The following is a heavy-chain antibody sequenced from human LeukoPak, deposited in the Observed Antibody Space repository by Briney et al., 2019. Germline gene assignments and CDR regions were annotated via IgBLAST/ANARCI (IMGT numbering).Heavy chain of an antibody. CDR1: GGSISSYY. CDR3: ARSMYGGNSLFDY. D-gene: IGHD4-23*01. J-gene: IGHJ4*01. CDR2: IYYSGST. Sequence: NPSETLSLTCTVSGGSISSYYWSWIRQPPGKGLEWIGYIYYSGSTKYNPSLKSRVTISVDTSKNQFSLKLSSVTAPDTAVYYCARSMYGGNSLFDYWGQGSLVTVSS. V-gene: IGHV4-59*01.